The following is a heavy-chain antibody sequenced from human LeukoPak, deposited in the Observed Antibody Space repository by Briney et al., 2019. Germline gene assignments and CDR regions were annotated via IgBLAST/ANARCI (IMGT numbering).Heavy chain of an antibody. Sequence: SETLSLTCTVSGGSISSSSYYWSWIRQPPGKGLEWIGYIYHSGSTYYNPSLRSRVTISVDRSKNQFSLKLSSVTAADTAVYYCARGGFLEWSLDYWGQGTLVTVSS. CDR2: IYHSGST. J-gene: IGHJ4*02. V-gene: IGHV4-30-2*01. D-gene: IGHD3-3*01. CDR1: GGSISSSSYY. CDR3: ARGGFLEWSLDY.